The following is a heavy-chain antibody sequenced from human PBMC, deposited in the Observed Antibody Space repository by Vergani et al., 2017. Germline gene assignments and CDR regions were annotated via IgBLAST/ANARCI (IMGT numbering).Heavy chain of an antibody. Sequence: EVQLVESGGGLVQPGGSLRLSCAASGFTFSSYSMNWVRQAPGKGLEWVSYIISSSSTIYYADSVKGRFTISRDNAKNALYLQRNRLRAEDTAVYYCARRRNVVPAPRQLYYMDVWGKGP. V-gene: IGHV3-48*01. CDR2: IISSSSTI. CDR3: ARRRNVVPAPRQLYYMDV. J-gene: IGHJ6*03. CDR1: GFTFSSYS. D-gene: IGHD2-2*01.